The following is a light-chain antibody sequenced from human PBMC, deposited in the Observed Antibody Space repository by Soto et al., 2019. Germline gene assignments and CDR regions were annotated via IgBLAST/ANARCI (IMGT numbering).Light chain of an antibody. CDR3: QQFAASPRT. J-gene: IGKJ1*01. CDR1: QSVATSH. CDR2: GGA. V-gene: IGKV3-20*01. Sequence: EIVLTQSPGTLSLSPGESATLSCRASQSVATSHLAWYQQKPGQAPRLLIGGAPRAAAIPDRVSDSGSGTDVTLTISRLEPEDFAVYYCQQFAASPRTFGQGTKVDIK.